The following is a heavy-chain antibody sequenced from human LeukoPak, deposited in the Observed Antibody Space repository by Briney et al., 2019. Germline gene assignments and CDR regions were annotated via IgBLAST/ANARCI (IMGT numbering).Heavy chain of an antibody. Sequence: ASVKVSCKASGYTFTSYDINWVRQATGQGLEWMGWMNPNSGNTGYAQKFQGRVTITRNTSIRTAYMELSSLRSEDTAVYYCARGLWFGELLPHYWGQGTLVTVSS. CDR3: ARGLWFGELLPHY. CDR2: MNPNSGNT. V-gene: IGHV1-8*03. CDR1: GYTFTSYD. D-gene: IGHD3-10*01. J-gene: IGHJ4*02.